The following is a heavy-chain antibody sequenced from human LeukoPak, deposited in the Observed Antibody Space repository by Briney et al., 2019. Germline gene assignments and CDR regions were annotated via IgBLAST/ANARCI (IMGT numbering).Heavy chain of an antibody. V-gene: IGHV3-23*01. CDR1: GFTFSSYA. D-gene: IGHD3-10*01. Sequence: PGGSLRLSCAASGFTFSSYAMSWVRQAPGKGLEWVSAISGSGGSTYYADSVKGRFTISRDNSKNTLYLQMNSLRAEDTAVYYCAKGVRGWFGENAAFDYWGQGTLVTVSS. CDR3: AKGVRGWFGENAAFDY. CDR2: ISGSGGST. J-gene: IGHJ4*02.